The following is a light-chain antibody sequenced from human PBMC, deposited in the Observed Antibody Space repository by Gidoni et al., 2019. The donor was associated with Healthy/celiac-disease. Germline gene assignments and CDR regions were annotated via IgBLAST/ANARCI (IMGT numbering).Light chain of an antibody. V-gene: IGKV1-9*01. CDR3: QQLNSYPLPT. CDR1: QGISSY. J-gene: IGKJ4*01. CDR2: AAS. Sequence: DIQLTQSPSFLSASVGDRVTITCRASQGISSYLAWYQQKPGKAPKLLIYAASTLQSGVPSRFSGSGSGTEFTLTISSLQPEDFATYYCQQLNSYPLPTFXGXTKVEIK.